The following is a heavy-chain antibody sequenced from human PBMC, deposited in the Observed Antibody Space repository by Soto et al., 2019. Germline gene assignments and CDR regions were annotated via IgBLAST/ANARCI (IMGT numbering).Heavy chain of an antibody. CDR2: VYCNDDI. Sequence: QITLKESGPTLLKPTQTLTLTCTFSGFSLTTAGVGVGWFRQPPGKALEWLALVYCNDDIRYSPSLTTRLTITRRTXXNPVVLTMTNMDPMDTATYYCPHYMTTMNTGYFGYWGQGTLVTVSS. CDR1: GFSLTTAGVG. J-gene: IGHJ4*02. V-gene: IGHV2-5*01. D-gene: IGHD4-17*01. CDR3: PHYMTTMNTGYFGY.